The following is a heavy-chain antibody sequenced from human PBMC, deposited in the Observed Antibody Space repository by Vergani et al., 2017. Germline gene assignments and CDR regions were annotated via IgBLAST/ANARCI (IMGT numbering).Heavy chain of an antibody. CDR1: GGTFSSYT. CDR2: IIPILGIA. CDR3: ARDRSITMVRGVIMAYYFDY. D-gene: IGHD3-10*01. J-gene: IGHJ4*02. V-gene: IGHV1-69*08. Sequence: QVQLVQSGAEVKKPGSSVKVSCKASGGTFSSYTISWVRQAPGQGLEWMGRIIPILGIANYAQKFQGRVTIIADKSTSTAYMELSSLRSEDTAVYYCARDRSITMVRGVIMAYYFDYWGQGTLVTVSS.